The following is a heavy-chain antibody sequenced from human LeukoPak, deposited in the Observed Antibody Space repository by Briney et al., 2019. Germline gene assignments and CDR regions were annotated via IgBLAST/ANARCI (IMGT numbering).Heavy chain of an antibody. CDR2: INHSGST. CDR1: GGSFSGYY. J-gene: IGHJ6*03. Sequence: PSETLSLTCAVHGGSFSGYYWSWIRQPPGKGLEWIGEINHSGSTNYNPSLKSRVTISVDTSKNQFSLKLSSVTAADTAVYYCARQYSSYYYYYMDVWGKGTTVTVSS. CDR3: ARQYSSYYYYYMDV. D-gene: IGHD6-6*01. V-gene: IGHV4-34*01.